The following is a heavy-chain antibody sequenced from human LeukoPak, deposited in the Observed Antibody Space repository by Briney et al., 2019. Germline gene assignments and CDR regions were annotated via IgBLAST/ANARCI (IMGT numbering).Heavy chain of an antibody. CDR1: GFTFSSYS. CDR2: ISSSSSYI. D-gene: IGHD3-22*01. J-gene: IGHJ4*02. CDR3: ARDLFPPYYYDSSGLDY. Sequence: GGSLRLSCAASGFTFSSYSMNWVRQAPGKGLEWVSSISSSSSYIYYADSVKGRFTISRDNAKNSLYLQMSSLRAEDTAVYYCARDLFPPYYYDSSGLDYWGQGTLVTVSS. V-gene: IGHV3-21*01.